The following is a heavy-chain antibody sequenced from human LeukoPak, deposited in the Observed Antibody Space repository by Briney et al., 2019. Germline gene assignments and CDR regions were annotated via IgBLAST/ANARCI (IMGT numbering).Heavy chain of an antibody. J-gene: IGHJ4*02. CDR3: ARDVVAAVGSFDY. Sequence: PSETLSLTCTVSGDSINSFYWSWIRQPAGKGLEWIGRIYTSGSTNYSPSFKSRVTMSVDTSKNQFSLKLSSVTAADTAVYYCARDVVAAVGSFDYWGQGTQVTVSS. CDR2: IYTSGST. D-gene: IGHD2-2*01. CDR1: GDSINSFY. V-gene: IGHV4-4*07.